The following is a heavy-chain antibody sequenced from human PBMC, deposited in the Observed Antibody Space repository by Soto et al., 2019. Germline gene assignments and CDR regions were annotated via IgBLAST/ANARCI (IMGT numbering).Heavy chain of an antibody. J-gene: IGHJ6*02. CDR2: IIPIFGTA. D-gene: IGHD2-2*01. CDR3: ARDIVPAAMGYYYYGMDV. V-gene: IGHV1-69*01. Sequence: QVQLVQSGAEVKKPGSSVKVSCKASGGTFSSYAISWVRQAPGQGLEWMGGIIPIFGTANYAQKFQGRVTITADESTSTAYMELSSLRSEDMAVYYCARDIVPAAMGYYYYGMDVWGQGTTVTVSS. CDR1: GGTFSSYA.